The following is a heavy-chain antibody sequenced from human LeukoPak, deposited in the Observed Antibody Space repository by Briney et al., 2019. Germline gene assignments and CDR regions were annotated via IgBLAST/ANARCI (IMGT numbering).Heavy chain of an antibody. Sequence: SVKVSCKASGGTFSSYAISWVRQAPGQGLEWMGGIIPIFGTANYAQKFQGRVTITADKSTSTAYMELSSLRSEDTALYYCASTVMVRGVTPYYYYMDVWGKGTTVTVSS. CDR2: IIPIFGTA. CDR1: GGTFSSYA. CDR3: ASTVMVRGVTPYYYYMDV. D-gene: IGHD3-10*01. J-gene: IGHJ6*03. V-gene: IGHV1-69*06.